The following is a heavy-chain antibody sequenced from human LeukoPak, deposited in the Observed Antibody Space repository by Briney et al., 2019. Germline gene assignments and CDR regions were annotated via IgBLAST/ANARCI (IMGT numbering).Heavy chain of an antibody. D-gene: IGHD2-2*01. V-gene: IGHV3-30*03. CDR1: GFTFSSYG. CDR3: AIDPDIVVVPAKPTGFDY. Sequence: PGRSLRLSCAASGFTFSSYGMHWVRQAPGKGLEWVAVISYDGSNKYYADSVKGRFTISRDNSKNTLYLQMNSLRAEDTAVYYCAIDPDIVVVPAKPTGFDYWGQGTLVTVSS. J-gene: IGHJ4*02. CDR2: ISYDGSNK.